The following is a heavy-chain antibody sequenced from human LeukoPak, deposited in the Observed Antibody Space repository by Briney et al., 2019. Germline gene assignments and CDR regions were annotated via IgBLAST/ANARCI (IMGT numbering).Heavy chain of an antibody. J-gene: IGHJ4*02. CDR2: ISTGGSST. CDR3: ARSYPFDY. Sequence: PGGSLRLSCAASGFTFSSYWIRWVRQAPGKGLVWVSRISTGGSSTNYADSVKGRFTISRDNAKNTLYLQMNSLRAEDTAVYYCARSYPFDYWGQGTLVTVSS. D-gene: IGHD1-26*01. V-gene: IGHV3-74*01. CDR1: GFTFSSYW.